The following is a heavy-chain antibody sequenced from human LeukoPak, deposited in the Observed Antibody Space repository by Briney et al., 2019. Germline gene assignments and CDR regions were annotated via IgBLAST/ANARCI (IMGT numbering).Heavy chain of an antibody. J-gene: IGHJ6*02. Sequence: SETLSLTCTVSGGSISSYYWSWIRQPPGKGLEWIGYIYYGGSTNYNPSLKSRVTISVDTSKNQFSLKLSSVTAADTAVYYCARLGVLRFLEWPNYGMDVWGQGTTVTVSS. CDR3: ARLGVLRFLEWPNYGMDV. V-gene: IGHV4-59*01. CDR1: GGSISSYY. CDR2: IYYGGST. D-gene: IGHD3-3*01.